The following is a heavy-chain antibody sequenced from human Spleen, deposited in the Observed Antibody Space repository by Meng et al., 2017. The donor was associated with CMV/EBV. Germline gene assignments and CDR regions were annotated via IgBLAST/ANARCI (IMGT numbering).Heavy chain of an antibody. CDR2: ISEGGTTI. D-gene: IGHD3-3*01. V-gene: IGHV3-11*01. CDR3: ARTQITIFGVVIFDD. J-gene: IGHJ4*02. CDR1: GFTFSSYW. Sequence: GESLKISCAASGFTFSSYWMHWIRQAPGKGLEWVSYISEGGTTIYYADFVKGRFTISRDNAKGSLYLEMNSLRAEDTAIYYCARTQITIFGVVIFDDWGQGALVTVSS.